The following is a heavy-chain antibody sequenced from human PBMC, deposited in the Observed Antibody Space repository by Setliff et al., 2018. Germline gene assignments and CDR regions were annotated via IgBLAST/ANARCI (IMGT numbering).Heavy chain of an antibody. CDR1: GFTFSNAW. V-gene: IGHV3-15*07. CDR2: IKGKTDGLAT. J-gene: IGHJ3*02. CDR3: TTDPSATFGGVIGAAFDM. Sequence: SGESLKISCAASGFTFSNAWMNWVRQASGKGLEWVGRIKGKTDGLATDYAAPVKGRFTISRDDSTNKLYLQMNSLKTEDTAVYYCTTDPSATFGGVIGAAFDMWGQGTMVTVSS. D-gene: IGHD3-16*01.